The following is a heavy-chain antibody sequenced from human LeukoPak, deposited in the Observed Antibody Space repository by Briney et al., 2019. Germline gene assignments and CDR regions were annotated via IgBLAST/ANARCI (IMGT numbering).Heavy chain of an antibody. CDR1: GITFDGSP. V-gene: IGHV3-73*01. J-gene: IGHJ6*03. Sequence: PGGSLTLSCAASGITFDGSPIHWVRQASGKGLEWVGRIRSKTNNYETGYAASVEGRFLISRDDSRNMSYLHMDNLKTEDTAVYYCQAYYYYYMDVWGKGTTVTVS. CDR2: IRSKTNNYET. CDR3: QAYYYYYMDV.